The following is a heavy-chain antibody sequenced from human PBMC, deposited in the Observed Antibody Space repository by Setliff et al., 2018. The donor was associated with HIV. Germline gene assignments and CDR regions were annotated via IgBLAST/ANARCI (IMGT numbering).Heavy chain of an antibody. Sequence: SETLSLTCFVSGGSSIANTFASTWIRQSPGKGLEYIGDVSYSGATMYTNYNPSLESRVTVSEDTSRHQFSLKLTSVTADDTGIYYCARGPPFAYWGQGLLVTVSS. CDR2: VSYSGAT. CDR1: GGSSIANTFA. CDR3: ARGPPFAY. J-gene: IGHJ4*02. V-gene: IGHV4-39*07.